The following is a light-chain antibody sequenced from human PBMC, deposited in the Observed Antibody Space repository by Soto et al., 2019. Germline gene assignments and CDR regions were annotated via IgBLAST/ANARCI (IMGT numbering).Light chain of an antibody. CDR2: SAS. Sequence: DIQMTQSPSSLSASVGDRATITCRASQGISTYLARYQQKPGKVTKLLIYSASTSQSEVQSRFRGSGSGTDFTLTISSLEPEDGATYYGQNYSSAPWTFGHGTKVEIK. CDR1: QGISTY. J-gene: IGKJ1*01. CDR3: QNYSSAPWT. V-gene: IGKV1-27*01.